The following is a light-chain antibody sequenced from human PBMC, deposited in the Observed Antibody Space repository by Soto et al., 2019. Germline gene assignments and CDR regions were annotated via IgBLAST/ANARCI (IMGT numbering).Light chain of an antibody. CDR3: QKLNSYPPWT. V-gene: IGKV1-9*01. CDR1: QGISSY. Sequence: DIQLTQSPSFLSGSVGGRVTITFRSSQGISSYLALYQQKPGKAPKLLIYAASTLQSGVPSRFSGSGSGTEFTLTISSLQPEDFATYYCQKLNSYPPWTFGQGTRLEIK. CDR2: AAS. J-gene: IGKJ5*01.